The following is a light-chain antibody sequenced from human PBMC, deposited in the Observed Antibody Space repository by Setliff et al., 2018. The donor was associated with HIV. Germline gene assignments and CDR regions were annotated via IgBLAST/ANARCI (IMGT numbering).Light chain of an antibody. V-gene: IGLV1-44*01. CDR3: AAWDDNLNGYV. J-gene: IGLJ1*01. CDR1: FSNIGRNT. CDR2: ANF. Sequence: SALTQPPSASGTPGQRVTISCSGSFSNIGRNTINWHQQLPGTAPKLLIFANFQRPSGVPDRFSGAKSGTSASLAISGLQSEDEADYFCAAWDDNLNGYVFGPGTKVTVL.